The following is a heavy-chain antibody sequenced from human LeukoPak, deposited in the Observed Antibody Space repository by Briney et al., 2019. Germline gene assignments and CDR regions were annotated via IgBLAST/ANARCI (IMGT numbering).Heavy chain of an antibody. D-gene: IGHD5-12*01. CDR3: ATSGKVATDY. J-gene: IGHJ4*02. Sequence: GGSLRLSCAASGFTLSSYAMSWVRQAPGKGLEWVSAISGSGAGTYHADSVKGRFTISRDNSKNTLYLQMNSLRAEDTAVYYCATSGKVATDYWGQGTLVTVSS. CDR2: ISGSGAGT. CDR1: GFTLSSYA. V-gene: IGHV3-23*01.